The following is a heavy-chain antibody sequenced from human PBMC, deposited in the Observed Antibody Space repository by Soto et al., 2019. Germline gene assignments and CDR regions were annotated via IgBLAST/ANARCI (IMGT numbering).Heavy chain of an antibody. J-gene: IGHJ6*01. CDR2: IYWDDDK. CDR1: GFSLSTSGVG. CDR3: AHQDSNVDTGDLYYYGMAV. V-gene: IGHV2-5*02. D-gene: IGHD5-18*01. Sequence: QITLKESGPTLVKPTQTLTLTCTFSGFSLSTSGVGVGWIRQPPGKALEWLALIYWDDDKRYSPSLKSRLTITKDTAKDQVVLTMTNIDPVDTATYYCAHQDSNVDTGDLYYYGMAVWGQGTTVTVS.